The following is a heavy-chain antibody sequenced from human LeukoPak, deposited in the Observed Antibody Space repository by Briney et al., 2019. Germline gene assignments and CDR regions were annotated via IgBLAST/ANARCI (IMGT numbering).Heavy chain of an antibody. V-gene: IGHV1-8*03. J-gene: IGHJ2*01. D-gene: IGHD6-13*01. Sequence: ASVKVSCKASGYTFTSYDINWVRQATGQGLEWMGWMNPNSGNTGYAQKFQGRVTITRSTSISTAYMELSSLRSEDTAVYYCARGEVVGIAAAPWCFDLWGRGTLVTVSS. CDR3: ARGEVVGIAAAPWCFDL. CDR2: MNPNSGNT. CDR1: GYTFTSYD.